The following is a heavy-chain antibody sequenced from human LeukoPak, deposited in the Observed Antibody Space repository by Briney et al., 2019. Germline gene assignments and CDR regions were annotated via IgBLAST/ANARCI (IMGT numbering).Heavy chain of an antibody. J-gene: IGHJ4*02. CDR3: ARERVNYFDY. D-gene: IGHD3-22*01. CDR1: GFTFSTYW. V-gene: IGHV3-7*01. Sequence: PGGSLRLSCAASGFTFSTYWMSWVRQAPGKGLEWVANINQDGSEKSYVDSVKGRFTISRDNAKKSLYLRMNSLRAEDTAVYYCARERVNYFDYWGQGTLVTVSS. CDR2: INQDGSEK.